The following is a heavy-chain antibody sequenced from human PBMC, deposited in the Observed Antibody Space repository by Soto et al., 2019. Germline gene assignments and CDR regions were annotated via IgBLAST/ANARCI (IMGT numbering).Heavy chain of an antibody. CDR1: EFNFRSYA. CDR3: ARDAGLSPFDY. J-gene: IGHJ4*02. Sequence: QVQLVESGGGVVQPGRSLRLCCAASEFNFRSYAMHWVRQAPGKGLEWVAIIWDDGSNRYYADSVKGRFTISRDQSRNTVYLQMDSLSVEDTAVYYCARDAGLSPFDYWGPGTLVTVSS. CDR2: IWDDGSNR. V-gene: IGHV3-33*01.